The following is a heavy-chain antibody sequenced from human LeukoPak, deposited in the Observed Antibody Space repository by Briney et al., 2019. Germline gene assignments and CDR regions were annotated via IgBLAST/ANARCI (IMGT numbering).Heavy chain of an antibody. D-gene: IGHD3-10*01. CDR3: ASPFSGAFDI. CDR1: GGSISSSSYY. Sequence: PSETLSLTCTVSGGSISSSSYYWGWIRQPPGKGLEWFGSIYYSGSTYYNPSLKSRVTISVDTSKNQFSLKLSSVTAADTAVYYCASPFSGAFDIWGQGTMVTVSS. V-gene: IGHV4-39*01. J-gene: IGHJ3*02. CDR2: IYYSGST.